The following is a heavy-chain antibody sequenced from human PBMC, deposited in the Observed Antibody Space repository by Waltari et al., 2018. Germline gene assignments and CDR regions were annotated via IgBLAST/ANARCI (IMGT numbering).Heavy chain of an antibody. D-gene: IGHD6-19*01. Sequence: QLQLQESGPGLVKPSETLSLTCTVSSGSISSSNYYWGWIRQPPGKGLEWIGNIYYTGSTYSNPPLRGGVTIAVDASKNQFSLKLNSVTAAEAAVYYCARHEPATMAADYWGQGTLVTVSS. V-gene: IGHV4-39*01. CDR1: SGSISSSNYY. J-gene: IGHJ4*02. CDR2: IYYTGST. CDR3: ARHEPATMAADY.